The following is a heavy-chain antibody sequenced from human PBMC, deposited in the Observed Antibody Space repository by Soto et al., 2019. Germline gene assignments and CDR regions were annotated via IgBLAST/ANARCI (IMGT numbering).Heavy chain of an antibody. CDR1: GFTFSSYG. D-gene: IGHD3-22*01. V-gene: IGHV3-30*18. CDR2: ISYDGSNK. J-gene: IGHJ4*02. Sequence: GGSLRLSCAASGFTFSSYGMHWVRQAPGKGLEWVAVISYDGSNKYYADSVKGRFTISRDNSKNTLYLQMNSLRAVDTAVYYCAKDGILTYYYDSSGFGDLDYWGKGTLVTVSS. CDR3: AKDGILTYYYDSSGFGDLDY.